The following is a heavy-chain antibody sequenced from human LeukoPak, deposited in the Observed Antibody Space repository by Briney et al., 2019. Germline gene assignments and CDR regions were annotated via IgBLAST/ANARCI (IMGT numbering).Heavy chain of an antibody. J-gene: IGHJ4*02. CDR3: AKVRPPPGSGWYGGDDS. V-gene: IGHV3-7*03. CDR2: IKQDGSEK. CDR1: GFTFSSYW. D-gene: IGHD6-19*01. Sequence: GGSLRLSCAASGFTFSSYWMSWVRQAPGKGLEWVANIKQDGSEKYYVDSVKGRFTISRDNAKNSLYLQMNSLRVEDTAVYYCAKVRPPPGSGWYGGDDSWGQGTMVTVSS.